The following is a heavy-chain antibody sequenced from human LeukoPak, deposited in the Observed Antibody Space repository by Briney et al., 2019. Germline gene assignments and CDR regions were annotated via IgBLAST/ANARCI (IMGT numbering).Heavy chain of an antibody. CDR1: GFTFDDYA. J-gene: IGHJ4*02. CDR3: AINGFSSGWYEPYYFDN. Sequence: GGSLRLSCAASGFTFDDYAMHWVRQAPGKGLEWASGISWNSGSIGYADSVKGRFTISRDNAKNSLYLQMNSLRAEDTAVYYCAINGFSSGWYEPYYFDNWGQGTLVTVSS. V-gene: IGHV3-9*01. D-gene: IGHD6-19*01. CDR2: ISWNSGSI.